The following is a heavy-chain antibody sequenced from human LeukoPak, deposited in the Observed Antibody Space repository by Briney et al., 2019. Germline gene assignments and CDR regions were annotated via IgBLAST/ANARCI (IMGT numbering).Heavy chain of an antibody. J-gene: IGHJ4*02. V-gene: IGHV3-30-3*01. CDR1: GFTFSSYA. Sequence: GRSLRLSCAASGFTFSSYAMPWVRQAPGKGLEWVAVISYDGSNKYYADSVKGRFTISRDNSKNTLYLQMNSLRAEDTAVYYCAREGITMVRGVLYPKNYFDYWGQGTLVTVSS. D-gene: IGHD3-10*01. CDR2: ISYDGSNK. CDR3: AREGITMVRGVLYPKNYFDY.